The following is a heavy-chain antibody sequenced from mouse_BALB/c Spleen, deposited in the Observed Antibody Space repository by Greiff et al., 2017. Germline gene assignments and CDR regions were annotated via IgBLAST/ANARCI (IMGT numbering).Heavy chain of an antibody. D-gene: IGHD2-1*01. J-gene: IGHJ2*01. CDR3: ARGDGNYGFDY. V-gene: IGHV1-63*02. CDR1: GYTFTNYW. Sequence: VQLQQSGAELVRPGTSVKISCKASGYTFTNYWLGWVKQRPGHGLEWIGDIYPGGGYTNYNEMFKGKATLTVDTSSSTAYIQLSSLSSEDSAVYFCARGDGNYGFDYWGQGTTLTVSS. CDR2: IYPGGGYT.